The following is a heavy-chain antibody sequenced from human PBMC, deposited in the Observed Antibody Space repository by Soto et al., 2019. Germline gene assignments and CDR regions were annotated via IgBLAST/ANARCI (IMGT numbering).Heavy chain of an antibody. CDR3: AKDGTHYDSSGYFDY. V-gene: IGHV3-43*01. J-gene: IGHJ4*02. CDR1: GFTFDDYT. Sequence: GGSLRLSCAASGFTFDDYTMHWVRQAPGKGLEWVSLISWDGGSTYYADSVKGRFTISRDNSKNSLYLQMNSLRTEDTALYYCAKDGTHYDSSGYFDYWGQGTLVTVSS. D-gene: IGHD3-22*01. CDR2: ISWDGGST.